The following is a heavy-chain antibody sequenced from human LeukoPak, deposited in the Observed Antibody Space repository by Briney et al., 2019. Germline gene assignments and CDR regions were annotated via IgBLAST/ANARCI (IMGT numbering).Heavy chain of an antibody. J-gene: IGHJ4*02. CDR1: GGSFSGYY. CDR2: INHSGST. Sequence: SETLSLTCAVYGGSFSGYYWSWIRQPPGKGLEWIGEINHSGSTNYNPSLKSRVTISVDTSKNQSSLKLSSVTAADTAVYYCARGGLVIIHDYWGQGTLVTVSS. V-gene: IGHV4-34*01. D-gene: IGHD3/OR15-3a*01. CDR3: ARGGLVIIHDY.